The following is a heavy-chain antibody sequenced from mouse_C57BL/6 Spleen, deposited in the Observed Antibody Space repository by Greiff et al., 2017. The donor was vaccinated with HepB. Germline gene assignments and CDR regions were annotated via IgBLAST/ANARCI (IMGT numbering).Heavy chain of an antibody. CDR3: ALIYDGYLSDYFDY. Sequence: QVQLKQPGAELVKPGASVKLSCKASGYTFTSYWMHWVKQRPGRGLEWIGRIDPNSGGTKYNEKFKSKATLTVDKPSSTAYMQLSSLTSEDSAVYYCALIYDGYLSDYFDYWGQGTTLTVSS. J-gene: IGHJ2*01. CDR1: GYTFTSYW. D-gene: IGHD2-3*01. CDR2: IDPNSGGT. V-gene: IGHV1-72*01.